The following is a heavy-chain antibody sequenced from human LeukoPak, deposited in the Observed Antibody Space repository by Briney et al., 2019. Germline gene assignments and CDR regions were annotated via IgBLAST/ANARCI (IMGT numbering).Heavy chain of an antibody. V-gene: IGHV3-73*01. J-gene: IGHJ3*02. CDR2: IRSKANSYAT. Sequence: GGSLRLSCAASGFTFSGSAMHWVRQASGKGLEWVGRIRSKANSYATAYAASVKGRFTISRDDSKNTAYLQMNSLKTEDTAVYYCTRLEWGTRKWDAFDIWGQGTMVTVSS. CDR3: TRLEWGTRKWDAFDI. D-gene: IGHD3-16*01. CDR1: GFTFSGSA.